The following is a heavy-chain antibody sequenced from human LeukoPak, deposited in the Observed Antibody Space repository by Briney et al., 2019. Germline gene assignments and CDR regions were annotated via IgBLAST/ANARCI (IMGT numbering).Heavy chain of an antibody. Sequence: GGSLRLSCAASGFTFSSYEMNWVRQAPGKGLEWVSYISSSGSTIYYADSVKGRFTISRDNAKNSLYLQMDSLRAEDTAVYYCARLGAVTTFWGQGTLVIVSS. CDR1: GFTFSSYE. D-gene: IGHD4-17*01. CDR2: ISSSGSTI. CDR3: ARLGAVTTF. V-gene: IGHV3-48*03. J-gene: IGHJ4*02.